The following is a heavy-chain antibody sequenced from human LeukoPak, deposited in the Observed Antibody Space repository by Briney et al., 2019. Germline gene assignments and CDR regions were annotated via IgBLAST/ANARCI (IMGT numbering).Heavy chain of an antibody. CDR1: GFTFSSSG. V-gene: IGHV3-30*02. D-gene: IGHD4-11*01. J-gene: IGHJ4*02. CDR3: AKDGVTTIFNYFDY. Sequence: GGSLRLSCAASGFTFSSSGIHWVRQAPGKGLEWVAFIRYDGSNKYYADSVKGRFTISRDNSKNTLYLQMDGLRAEDTAVYFCAKDGVTTIFNYFDYWGQGTLVTVSS. CDR2: IRYDGSNK.